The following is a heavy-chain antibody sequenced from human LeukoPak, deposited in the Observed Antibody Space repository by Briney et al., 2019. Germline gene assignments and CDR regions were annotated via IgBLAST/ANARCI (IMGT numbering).Heavy chain of an antibody. J-gene: IGHJ3*02. V-gene: IGHV4-59*08. Sequence: SETLSLTCTVSGGSISSYYWSWIRQPPGKGLEWIGYIYYSGSTNYNPSLKSRVTISVDTSKNQFSLKLSSVTAADTAVYYCARSGDDAFDIWSQGTMVTVSS. CDR2: IYYSGST. D-gene: IGHD3-10*01. CDR3: ARSGDDAFDI. CDR1: GGSISSYY.